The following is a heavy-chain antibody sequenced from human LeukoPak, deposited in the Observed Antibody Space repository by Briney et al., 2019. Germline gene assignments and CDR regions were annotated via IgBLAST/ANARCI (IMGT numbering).Heavy chain of an antibody. V-gene: IGHV4-30-2*01. CDR3: ARDGAYYYGSGSYYSPFDY. CDR1: GGSISSGGYS. D-gene: IGHD3-10*01. Sequence: SQTLSLTCAVSGGSISSGGYSWSWIRQPPGKGLEWIGYIYHSGSTYYNPSLKSRVTISVDRSKNQFSLKLSSVTAADTAVYYCARDGAYYYGSGSYYSPFDYWGQGTLVTVSS. J-gene: IGHJ4*02. CDR2: IYHSGST.